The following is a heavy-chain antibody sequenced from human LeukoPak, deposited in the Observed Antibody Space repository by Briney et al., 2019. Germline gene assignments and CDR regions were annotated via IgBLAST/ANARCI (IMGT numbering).Heavy chain of an antibody. V-gene: IGHV3-7*03. Sequence: GGSLRLSCETSGFTFSDYWMSWVRQAPEKGLEWVANIKEDGGAKNYVDSVKDRFTISRDNAKNSLYLQMNSLRAEDTALYYCATDGRIVGATGSNDYWGQGTLVTVSS. J-gene: IGHJ4*02. CDR1: GFTFSDYW. D-gene: IGHD1-26*01. CDR2: IKEDGGAK. CDR3: ATDGRIVGATGSNDY.